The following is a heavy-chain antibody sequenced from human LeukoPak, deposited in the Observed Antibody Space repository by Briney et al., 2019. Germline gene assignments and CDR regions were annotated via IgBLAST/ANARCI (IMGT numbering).Heavy chain of an antibody. CDR2: IWYGGSNK. V-gene: IGHV3-30*02. CDR3: AKGRGGSYIGAFDI. Sequence: GGSLRLSCAASGFTFSSYGMHWVRQAPGKGLEWVAVIWYGGSNKYYADSVKGRFTISRDNSKNTLYLQMNSLRAEDTAVYYCAKGRGGSYIGAFDIWGQGTMVTVSP. CDR1: GFTFSSYG. D-gene: IGHD1-26*01. J-gene: IGHJ3*02.